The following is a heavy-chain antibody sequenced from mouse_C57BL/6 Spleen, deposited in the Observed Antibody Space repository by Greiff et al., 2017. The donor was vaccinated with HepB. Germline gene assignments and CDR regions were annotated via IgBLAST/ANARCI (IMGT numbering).Heavy chain of an antibody. CDR1: GYTFTDYE. CDR2: IDPETGGT. Sequence: QVQLQQSGAELVRPGASVTLSCKASGYTFTDYEMHWVKQTPVHGLEWIGAIDPETGGTAYNQKFKGKAILTADKSSSTAYMELRSLTSEDSAVYYCTRGEHYYGSSYDYWGQGTTLTVSS. CDR3: TRGEHYYGSSYDY. J-gene: IGHJ2*01. D-gene: IGHD1-1*01. V-gene: IGHV1-15*01.